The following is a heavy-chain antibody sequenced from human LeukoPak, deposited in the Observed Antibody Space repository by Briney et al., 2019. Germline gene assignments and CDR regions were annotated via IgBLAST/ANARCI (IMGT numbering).Heavy chain of an antibody. J-gene: IGHJ6*02. D-gene: IGHD4-17*01. V-gene: IGHV3-33*01. Sequence: PGRSLRLSCAASGFTFSSYGMHWVRQAPGKGLEWVAVIWYDGSNKYYADSVKGRFTISRDNSKNTLYLQMNSLRAEDTAVYYCAREVEQKYGDYAHPSYYYGMDVWGQGTTVTVSS. CDR1: GFTFSSYG. CDR2: IWYDGSNK. CDR3: AREVEQKYGDYAHPSYYYGMDV.